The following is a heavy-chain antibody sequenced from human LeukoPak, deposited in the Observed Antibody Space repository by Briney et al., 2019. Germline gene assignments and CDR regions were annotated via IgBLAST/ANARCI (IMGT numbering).Heavy chain of an antibody. Sequence: SETLSHTCTVSGGSISSGDYYWSWIRQPPGKGLEWIGYIYYSGTTYYNPSLKSRVTVSVDTSKNQFSLKLTSVTAADTAVYYCARGPYGSGSYYWAQGTLVTVSS. CDR2: IYYSGTT. J-gene: IGHJ4*02. CDR1: GGSISSGDYY. D-gene: IGHD3-10*01. CDR3: ARGPYGSGSYY. V-gene: IGHV4-30-4*01.